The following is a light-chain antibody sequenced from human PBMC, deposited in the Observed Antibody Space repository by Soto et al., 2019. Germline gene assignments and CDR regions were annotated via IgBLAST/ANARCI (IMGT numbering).Light chain of an antibody. CDR1: QNIKQY. V-gene: IGKV1-39*01. Sequence: DIQMTQSPSSLSASVGDRVTITCRASQNIKQYLNWYQQQPGKAPKLLIYTASSLQVGFPSRFSGSGSGTDFTLIISSLQPADSATYSCQQSFSAPLTFGGGTKVEIK. J-gene: IGKJ4*01. CDR2: TAS. CDR3: QQSFSAPLT.